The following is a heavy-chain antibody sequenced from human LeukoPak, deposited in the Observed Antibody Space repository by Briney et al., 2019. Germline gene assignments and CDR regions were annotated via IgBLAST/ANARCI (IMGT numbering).Heavy chain of an antibody. D-gene: IGHD6-19*01. CDR2: INPSGGST. V-gene: IGHV1-46*01. Sequence: ASVKVSCKASGYTFTSYYMHWVRRAPGQGLEWMGIINPSGGSTSYAQKFQGRVTMTRDTSTSTVYMELSSLRSEDTAVYYCARDFSYSSGWYLGFGFDYWGQGTLVTVSS. J-gene: IGHJ4*02. CDR3: ARDFSYSSGWYLGFGFDY. CDR1: GYTFTSYY.